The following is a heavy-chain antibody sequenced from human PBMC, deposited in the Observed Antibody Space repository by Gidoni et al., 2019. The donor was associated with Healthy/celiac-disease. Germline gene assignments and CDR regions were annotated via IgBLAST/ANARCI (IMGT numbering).Heavy chain of an antibody. CDR3: TRPGIAAAGTKNYWYFDL. V-gene: IGHV3-73*02. D-gene: IGHD6-13*01. Sequence: EVQLVESGGGLVQPGGSLKLPCAASGFTFSGSAMHWVRQASGKGLEWVGRIRSKANSYATAYAASVKGRFTISRDDSKNTAYLQMNSLKTEDTAVYYCTRPGIAAAGTKNYWYFDLWGRGTLVTVSS. CDR2: IRSKANSYAT. J-gene: IGHJ2*01. CDR1: GFTFSGSA.